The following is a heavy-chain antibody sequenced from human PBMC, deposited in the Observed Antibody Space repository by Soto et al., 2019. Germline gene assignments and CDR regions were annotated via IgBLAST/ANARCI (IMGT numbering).Heavy chain of an antibody. CDR3: ARPGYSSHGMDV. V-gene: IGHV5-51*01. Sequence: PVLPLQICSEGSGYSFITLCIAWVLQMPGKGLEWMGIIYPGDSDTRYSPSFQGQVTISADKSITTAYLQWSSLKASDTAMYYCARPGYSSHGMDVWGQGTTVTVSS. J-gene: IGHJ6*02. CDR1: GYSFITLC. D-gene: IGHD6-19*01. CDR2: IYPGDSDT.